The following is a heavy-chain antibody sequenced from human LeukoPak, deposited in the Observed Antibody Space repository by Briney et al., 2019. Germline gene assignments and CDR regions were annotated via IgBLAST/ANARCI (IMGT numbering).Heavy chain of an antibody. CDR2: IYYSGST. J-gene: IGHJ5*02. CDR3: ASAITIFGVVPNWFDP. D-gene: IGHD3-3*01. V-gene: IGHV4-31*03. Sequence: SETLSLTCTVSGGSISSGGYYWSWIRQHPGKGLEWIGYIYYSGSTYYNPSLKSRVTISVDTSKNQFSLKLSSVTAADTAVYYCASAITIFGVVPNWFDPWGQGTLVTVSS. CDR1: GGSISSGGYY.